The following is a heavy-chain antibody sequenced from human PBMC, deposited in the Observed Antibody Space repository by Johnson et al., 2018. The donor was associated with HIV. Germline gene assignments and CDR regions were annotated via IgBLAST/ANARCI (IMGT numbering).Heavy chain of an antibody. Sequence: VQLVESGGGLVQPGGSLRLSCAASGFTFSSYWMSWVRQAPGKGLEWMANIKQDGSEKYYVDSVRGRFTISRDNAKNSLYVQMNSLRAEDTAMYYCTGGWYNLSAFDIWGQGTMVTVSS. J-gene: IGHJ3*02. V-gene: IGHV3-7*04. CDR2: IKQDGSEK. CDR1: GFTFSSYW. D-gene: IGHD1-1*01. CDR3: TGGWYNLSAFDI.